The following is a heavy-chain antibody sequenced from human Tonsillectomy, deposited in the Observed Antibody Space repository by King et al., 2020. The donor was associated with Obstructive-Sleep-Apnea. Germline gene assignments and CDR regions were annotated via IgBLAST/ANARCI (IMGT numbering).Heavy chain of an antibody. CDR2: IYYSGST. CDR1: GYSISNGYY. V-gene: IGHV4-38-2*02. Sequence: QLQESGPGLVIPSVTLSLTCTVSGYSISNGYYWGWIRQPPGKGLEWIGSIYYSGSTYYNPSLKIRVTISVDTSKNQFSLKLSSVTAADTAVYYCAGDIQPAATLNFDYWGQGTLVTVSS. CDR3: AGDIQPAATLNFDY. J-gene: IGHJ4*02. D-gene: IGHD2-2*01.